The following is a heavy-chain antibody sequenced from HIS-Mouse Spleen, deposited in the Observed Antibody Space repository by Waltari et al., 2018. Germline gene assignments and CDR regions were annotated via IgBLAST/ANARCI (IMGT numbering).Heavy chain of an antibody. J-gene: IGHJ5*02. V-gene: IGHV4-34*01. Sequence: QVQLQQWGAGLLKPSETLSLTCAVYGGSFSGYSWSWIRQPPGKGLEWIGEINHSGSTNYNPSLKSRVTISVDTSKNQFSLKLSSVTAADTAVYYCARGGLTVTTVWFDPWGQGTLVTVSS. D-gene: IGHD4-4*01. CDR1: GGSFSGYS. CDR3: ARGGLTVTTVWFDP. CDR2: INHSGST.